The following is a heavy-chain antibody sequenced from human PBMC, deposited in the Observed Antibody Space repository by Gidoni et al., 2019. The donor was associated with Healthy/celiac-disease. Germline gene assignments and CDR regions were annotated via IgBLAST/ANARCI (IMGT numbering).Heavy chain of an antibody. D-gene: IGHD4-17*01. J-gene: IGHJ3*02. CDR2: ISWNSGSI. CDR1: GFTFADYA. CDR3: AKAPPTVTTDDAFDI. V-gene: IGHV3-9*01. Sequence: EVQLVESGGGLVQPGRSLRLSCAASGFTFADYAMHWVRQAPGKGLEWVSGISWNSGSIGYADSVKGRFTISRDNAKNSLYLQMNSLRAEDTALYYCAKAPPTVTTDDAFDIWGQGTMVTVSS.